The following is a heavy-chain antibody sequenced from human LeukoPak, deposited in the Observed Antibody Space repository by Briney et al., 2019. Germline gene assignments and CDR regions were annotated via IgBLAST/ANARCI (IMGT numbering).Heavy chain of an antibody. J-gene: IGHJ5*02. Sequence: PSETLSLTCSVSGGSISLSYYYWGWIRQPPGKGLEWIGEINDSESTTYNPSLKSRVTMSVDTSKKQFSLKLSSVTAADTAVYYCARGRGFYGSGNILRNWFDPWGQGTLVTVSS. CDR2: INDSEST. V-gene: IGHV4-39*07. CDR3: ARGRGFYGSGNILRNWFDP. CDR1: GGSISLSYYY. D-gene: IGHD3-10*01.